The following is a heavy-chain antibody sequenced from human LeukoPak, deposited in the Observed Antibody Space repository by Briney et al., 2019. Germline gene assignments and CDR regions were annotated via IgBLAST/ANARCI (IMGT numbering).Heavy chain of an antibody. CDR3: ARDLRDYYDSSGYYHLGY. D-gene: IGHD3-22*01. Sequence: GGSLRLSCAASGFTFSDYYMSWIRQAPGKGLEWVSYISSSGSTIYYADSVKGRFTISRDNAKNSLYLQMNSLRAEDTAVYYCARDLRDYYDSSGYYHLGYWGQGTLVTVSS. CDR2: ISSSGSTI. V-gene: IGHV3-11*04. J-gene: IGHJ4*02. CDR1: GFTFSDYY.